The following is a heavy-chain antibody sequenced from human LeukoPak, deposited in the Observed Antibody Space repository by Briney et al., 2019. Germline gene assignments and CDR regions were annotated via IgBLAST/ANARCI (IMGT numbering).Heavy chain of an antibody. V-gene: IGHV1-18*01. CDR3: ARDWQADSSGYYYNFDY. J-gene: IGHJ4*02. CDR1: GYTFTSYG. Sequence: ASVKVSCKASGYTFTSYGISWVRQAPGQGLEWMGWISAYNGNTNYAQKLQGRVTMTTDTSTSTAYMELRSLRSDDTAVYYCARDWQADSSGYYYNFDYWGQGTLVTVSS. CDR2: ISAYNGNT. D-gene: IGHD3-22*01.